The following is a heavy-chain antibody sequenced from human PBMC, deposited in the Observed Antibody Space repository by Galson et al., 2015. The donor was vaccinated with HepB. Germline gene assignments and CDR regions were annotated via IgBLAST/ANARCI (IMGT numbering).Heavy chain of an antibody. J-gene: IGHJ6*02. CDR1: GGTFSSYA. V-gene: IGHV1-69*06. CDR3: AREGRVVAATRDYYYGMDV. CDR2: IIPIFGTA. Sequence: SVKVSCKASGGTFSSYAISWVRQAPGQGLEWMGGIIPIFGTANYAQKFQGRVTITADKSTSTAYMELSSLRSEDTAVYYCAREGRVVAATRDYYYGMDVWGQGTMVTVSS. D-gene: IGHD2-15*01.